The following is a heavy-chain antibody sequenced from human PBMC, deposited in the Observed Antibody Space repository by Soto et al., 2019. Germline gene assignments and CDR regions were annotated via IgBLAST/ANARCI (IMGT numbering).Heavy chain of an antibody. Sequence: PSETLSLTCSVSGHSISNSRFYWAWIRQPPGEGLEWIGSIYHTGNDYYNPSIKSQVTISVDTSKNKLTQKLTSVNAADAALYYCARDFFDSSDYTTNWFDPWGQGTLVTVS. V-gene: IGHV4-39*02. CDR3: ARDFFDSSDYTTNWFDP. CDR1: GHSISNSRFY. CDR2: IYHTGND. J-gene: IGHJ5*02. D-gene: IGHD3-22*01.